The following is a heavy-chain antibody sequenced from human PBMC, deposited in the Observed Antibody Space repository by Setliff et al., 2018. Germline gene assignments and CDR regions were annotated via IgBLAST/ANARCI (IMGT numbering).Heavy chain of an antibody. Sequence: LSLTCSVSGGSISGSYRMHWVRQAPGKGMEWVAVIWHDGGNKYHADSVKGRFTISRDNSKNTMYLQMNSLRPEDTAVYYFARTCSGSGCYAGLESWGQGTPVTVSS. D-gene: IGHD2-15*01. CDR3: ARTCSGSGCYAGLES. J-gene: IGHJ4*02. CDR2: IWHDGGNK. V-gene: IGHV3-33*08. CDR1: GGSISGSYR.